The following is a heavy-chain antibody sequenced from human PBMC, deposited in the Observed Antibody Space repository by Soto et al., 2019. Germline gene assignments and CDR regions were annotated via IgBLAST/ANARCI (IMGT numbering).Heavy chain of an antibody. V-gene: IGHV1-69*06. CDR2: IIPIFGTA. J-gene: IGHJ4*02. Sequence: SVKVSCKASGGTFSSYAISWVRQAPGQGLEWMGGIIPIFGTANYAPKFQGRVTTTADKSTSAAHMELSSLRYDNTAVYYCARGVPLKPYYFDYWGQGTLVTDSS. CDR1: GGTFSSYA. D-gene: IGHD3-16*02. CDR3: ARGVPLKPYYFDY.